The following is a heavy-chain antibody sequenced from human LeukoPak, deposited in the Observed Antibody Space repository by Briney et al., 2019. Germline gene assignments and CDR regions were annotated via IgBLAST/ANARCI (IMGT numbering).Heavy chain of an antibody. CDR2: MSPNSGDT. CDR1: GYTFTSYY. V-gene: IGHV1-8*02. D-gene: IGHD1-1*01. J-gene: IGHJ4*02. Sequence: ASVKVSCKASGYTFTSYYMHWVRQATGQGLEWMGWMSPNSGDTGYAQKFQGRVSMTRDTSISTAFMELSSLRSEDTAVYYCASNPPNTGDFYYWGLGSLVTVSS. CDR3: ASNPPNTGDFYY.